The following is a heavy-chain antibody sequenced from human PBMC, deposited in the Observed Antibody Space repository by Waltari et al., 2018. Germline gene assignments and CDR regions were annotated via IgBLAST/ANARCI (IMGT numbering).Heavy chain of an antibody. CDR3: ARLSRGTGTRAFDI. D-gene: IGHD1-7*01. CDR2: INPNIGGT. V-gene: IGHV1-2*06. J-gene: IGHJ3*02. Sequence: QVQLVQSGAEVKKPGASVKVSCKASGYTFTGYYMHWVRQAPGQGLEWMGRINPNIGGTNYAQKFQGRVTMTRDTSISTAYMELSRLRSDDTAVYYCARLSRGTGTRAFDIWGQGTMVTVSS. CDR1: GYTFTGYY.